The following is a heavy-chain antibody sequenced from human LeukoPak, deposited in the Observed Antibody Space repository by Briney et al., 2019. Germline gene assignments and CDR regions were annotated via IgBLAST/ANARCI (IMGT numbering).Heavy chain of an antibody. V-gene: IGHV4-59*11. J-gene: IGHJ4*02. CDR3: ARGRATINHFDY. Sequence: SETLSLTCTVSGGSISSHYWSWIRQPPGKGLDWIGYIYYSGSTNYNPSLKSRVTISVDTSKNQFSLKLSSVTAADTAVYYCARGRATINHFDYRGQGTLVTVYS. CDR2: IYYSGST. D-gene: IGHD5-24*01. CDR1: GGSISSHY.